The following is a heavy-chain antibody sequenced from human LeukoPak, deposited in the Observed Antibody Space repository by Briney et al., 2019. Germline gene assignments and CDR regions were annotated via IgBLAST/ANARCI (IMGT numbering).Heavy chain of an antibody. CDR2: ISSSSSYI. D-gene: IGHD4-17*01. J-gene: IGHJ4*02. V-gene: IGHV3-21*01. Sequence: PGGSLRLSCAASGFTFSSYAMSWVRQAPGKGLEWVSSISSSSSYIYYADSVKGRFTISRDNAKNSLYLQMNSLRAEDTAVYYCARAAVTTVDYWGQGTLVTVSS. CDR3: ARAAVTTVDY. CDR1: GFTFSSYA.